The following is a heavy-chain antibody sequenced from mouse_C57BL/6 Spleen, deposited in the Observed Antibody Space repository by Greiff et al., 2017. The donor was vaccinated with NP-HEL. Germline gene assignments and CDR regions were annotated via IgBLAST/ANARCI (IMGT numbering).Heavy chain of an antibody. CDR2: ISSGSSTI. V-gene: IGHV5-17*01. J-gene: IGHJ4*01. D-gene: IGHD2-2*01. CDR1: GFTFSDYG. CDR3: ARRRVTTDYAMDY. Sequence: EVKVVESGGGLVKPGGSLKLSCAASGFTFSDYGMHWVRQAPEKGLEWVAYISSGSSTIYYADTVKGRFTISRDNAKNTLFLQMTSLRSEDTAMYYCARRRVTTDYAMDYWGQGTSVTVSS.